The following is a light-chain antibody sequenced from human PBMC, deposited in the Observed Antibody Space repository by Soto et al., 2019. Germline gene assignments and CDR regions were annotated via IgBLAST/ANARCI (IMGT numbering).Light chain of an antibody. CDR3: QQYNDYQYT. CDR1: QSITTW. Sequence: DIEMTQSPSTLSASVGDRVTFTCRASQSITTWLAWYQQKPGKAPKLLIYKATNVQTGVPSRVSGRRSGKEFSLTISSLQPEDFAIYYCQQYNDYQYTFGQGTKLEIK. CDR2: KAT. V-gene: IGKV1-5*03. J-gene: IGKJ2*01.